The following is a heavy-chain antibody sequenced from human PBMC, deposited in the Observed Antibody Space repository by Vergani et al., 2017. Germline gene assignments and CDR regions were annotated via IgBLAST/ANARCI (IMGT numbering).Heavy chain of an antibody. CDR3: ARRRDSWYPSPTSHFDY. J-gene: IGHJ4*02. Sequence: QVQLQESGPGLVKPSETLSLTCTVSGGSVSSGSYYWGWIRQPPGKGLEWIGSIYYSGSTYYNPSLKSRVTISVDTSKNQFSLKLSSVTAADTAVYYCARRRDSWYPSPTSHFDYWGQGTLVSVSS. CDR2: IYYSGST. D-gene: IGHD6-13*01. V-gene: IGHV4-39*01. CDR1: GGSVSSGSYY.